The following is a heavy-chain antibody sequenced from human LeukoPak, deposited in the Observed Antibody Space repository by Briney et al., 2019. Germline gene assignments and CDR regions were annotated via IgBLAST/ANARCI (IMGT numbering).Heavy chain of an antibody. D-gene: IGHD4-11*01. CDR1: GYTFTGYY. J-gene: IGHJ4*02. Sequence: GASVKVSCKASGYTFTGYYMHWVRQAPGQGLEWMGWINPNSGGTNYAQKFQGRVTMTRDTSISTAYMELSRLRSEDTAVYYCARQQGLQNLNFDYWGQGTLVTVSS. V-gene: IGHV1-2*02. CDR3: ARQQGLQNLNFDY. CDR2: INPNSGGT.